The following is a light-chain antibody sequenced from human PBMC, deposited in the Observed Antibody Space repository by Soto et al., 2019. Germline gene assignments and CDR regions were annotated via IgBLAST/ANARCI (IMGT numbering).Light chain of an antibody. Sequence: QSVLTQPASVSGSPGQSITISCTGTSSDVGGSDFVSWYQQHPGKAPKLMIYDVNNRPSGVSSRFSCSKSGNTASLTISGLQAEDDADYYCSLYTSGSTVFGTGTKVTVL. J-gene: IGLJ1*01. CDR2: DVN. V-gene: IGLV2-14*03. CDR1: SSDVGGSDF. CDR3: SLYTSGSTV.